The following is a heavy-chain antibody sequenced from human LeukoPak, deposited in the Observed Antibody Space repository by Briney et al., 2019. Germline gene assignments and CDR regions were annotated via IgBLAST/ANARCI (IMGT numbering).Heavy chain of an antibody. Sequence: PSETLSLTCTVSGGSIGSGGYYWSWIRQHPGKGLEWIGYIYYSGSTYYNPSLKSRVTISVDTSKNQFSLKLRSVTAADTAVYYGAMSEVATILDYWGQGTLVTVSS. D-gene: IGHD5-12*01. V-gene: IGHV4-31*03. CDR3: AMSEVATILDY. CDR1: GGSIGSGGYY. CDR2: IYYSGST. J-gene: IGHJ4*02.